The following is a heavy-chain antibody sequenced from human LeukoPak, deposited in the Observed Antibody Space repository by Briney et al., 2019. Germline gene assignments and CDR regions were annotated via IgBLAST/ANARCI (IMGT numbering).Heavy chain of an antibody. CDR3: ARKDTAMVTHYFDY. CDR2: IYYSGST. CDR1: GGSISSYY. Sequence: SETLSLTCTVSGGSISSYYWSWIRQPPGKGLEWIGYIYYSGSTNYNPSLKSRVTISVDTSKNQFSLKLSSVTAADTAVYYCARKDTAMVTHYFDYWGQGTLVTVSS. J-gene: IGHJ4*02. D-gene: IGHD5-18*01. V-gene: IGHV4-59*12.